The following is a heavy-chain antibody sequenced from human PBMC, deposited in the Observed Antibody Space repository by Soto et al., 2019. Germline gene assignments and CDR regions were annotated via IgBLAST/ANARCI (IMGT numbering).Heavy chain of an antibody. CDR3: VRGSYDSRGFYLAVWFDP. D-gene: IGHD3-22*01. Sequence: GASAMVPWKASGCSFTDYHIHWVRPAPGQGLEWLGRINPKSGGTSTAQKFQGRVTVTGDTSTSTVYMELSRLTSDDTAVYYCVRGSYDSRGFYLAVWFDPWAHGTLVTVSS. V-gene: IGHV1-2*06. CDR1: GCSFTDYH. CDR2: INPKSGGT. J-gene: IGHJ5*02.